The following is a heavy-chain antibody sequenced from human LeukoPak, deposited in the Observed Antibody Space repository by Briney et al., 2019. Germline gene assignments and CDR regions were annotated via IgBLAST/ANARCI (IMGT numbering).Heavy chain of an antibody. V-gene: IGHV4-4*07. D-gene: IGHD3-10*01. CDR3: ARHRYGSGSYYNRWFDP. J-gene: IGHJ5*02. CDR1: GGSISSYY. Sequence: SETLSLTCTVSGGSISSYYWSWIRQPAGKGLEWIGRIYTSGSTNYNPSLKSRVTISVDTSKHQFSLRLSSVTAADTDVYYCARHRYGSGSYYNRWFDPWGQGTLVTVSS. CDR2: IYTSGST.